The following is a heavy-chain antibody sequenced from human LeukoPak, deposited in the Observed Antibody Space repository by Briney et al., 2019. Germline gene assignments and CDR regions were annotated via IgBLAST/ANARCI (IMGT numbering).Heavy chain of an antibody. V-gene: IGHV3-23*01. CDR2: IRCSGSST. Sequence: SDIRCSGSSTYYADSVRRRFTISRDNSKNTLYLQMNSLRAEDTAIYYCAKDLNDYSPYYFDYLGQGTLVSVSS. J-gene: IGHJ4*02. D-gene: IGHD4-11*01. CDR3: AKDLNDYSPYYFDY.